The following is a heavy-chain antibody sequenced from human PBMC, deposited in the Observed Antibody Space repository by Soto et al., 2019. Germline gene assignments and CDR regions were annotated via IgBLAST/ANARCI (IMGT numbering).Heavy chain of an antibody. Sequence: QVQLVQSGAEVKKPGASVKVSCKASDYTFTSYGINWVRQAPGQGFEWMGWISPYNDNTQYAQRFQGRVTLPTDTSTNTAYMELRRLGADDTAVYYCARGMWELPVGYWGQGTLVTVSS. J-gene: IGHJ4*02. CDR3: ARGMWELPVGY. D-gene: IGHD1-26*01. CDR2: ISPYNDNT. V-gene: IGHV1-18*01. CDR1: DYTFTSYG.